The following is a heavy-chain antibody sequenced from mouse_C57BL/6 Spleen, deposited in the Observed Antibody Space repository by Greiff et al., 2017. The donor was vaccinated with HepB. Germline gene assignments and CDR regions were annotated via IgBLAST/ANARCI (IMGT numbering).Heavy chain of an antibody. CDR1: GYAFSSSW. D-gene: IGHD1-1*01. J-gene: IGHJ2*01. CDR3: ARDYYGSSYFDY. V-gene: IGHV1-82*01. CDR2: IYPGDGDT. Sequence: VQLQQSGPELVKPGASVKISCKASGYAFSSSWMNWVKQRPGKGLEWIGRIYPGDGDTNYNGKFKGKATLTADKSSSTAYMQLSSLTSEDSAVYFCARDYYGSSYFDYWGQGTTLPVSS.